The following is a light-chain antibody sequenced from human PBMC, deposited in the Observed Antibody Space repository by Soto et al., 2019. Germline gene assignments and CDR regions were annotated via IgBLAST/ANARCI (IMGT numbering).Light chain of an antibody. V-gene: IGKV1-5*03. J-gene: IGKJ3*01. CDR1: QSISNW. CDR3: QHYNTYSWFT. Sequence: DIQMTQSPSTLSASVGDRVTITCRASQSISNWLAWYQQKPGKAPKLLIYQASSLESGVPSRFSGSGSGTEFTLTISSVQPDDFASYYCQHYNTYSWFTFGPGTTVAIK. CDR2: QAS.